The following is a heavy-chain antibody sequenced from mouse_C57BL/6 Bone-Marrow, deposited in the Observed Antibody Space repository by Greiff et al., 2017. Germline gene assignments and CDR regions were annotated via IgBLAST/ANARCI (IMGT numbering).Heavy chain of an antibody. V-gene: IGHV1-5*01. J-gene: IGHJ4*01. CDR2: IYPGNSDT. D-gene: IGHD2-12*01. Sequence: VQLKQSGTVLARPGASVKMSCKTSGYTFTSYWMHWVKQRPGQGLEWIGAIYPGNSDTSYNQKFKGKAKLTAVTSASTAYMELSSLTNEDSAVYYGTRALLSYYYAMDYWGQGTSVTVSS. CDR3: TRALLSYYYAMDY. CDR1: GYTFTSYW.